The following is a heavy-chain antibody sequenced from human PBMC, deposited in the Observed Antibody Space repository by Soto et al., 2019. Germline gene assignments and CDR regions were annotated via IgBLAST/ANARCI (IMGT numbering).Heavy chain of an antibody. CDR2: MSHSGGT. J-gene: IGHJ3*02. Sequence: SETLSLTCAVYGGFVSSGSYYWSWIRQPPGKGLEWIGEMSHSGGTHFNPSPKSRVTISVDTSKNQFSLKMSSVTAADTALYYCARVERGTATTVVDAFDIWGPGTMVTVSS. CDR1: GGFVSSGSYY. CDR3: ARVERGTATTVVDAFDI. V-gene: IGHV4-61*01. D-gene: IGHD1-1*01.